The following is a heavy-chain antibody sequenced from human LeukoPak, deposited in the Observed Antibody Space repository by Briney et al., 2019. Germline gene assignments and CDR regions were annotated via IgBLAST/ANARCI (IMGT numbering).Heavy chain of an antibody. V-gene: IGHV1-69*13. Sequence: SVKVSCKASGGAFSSYAISWVRQAPGQGLEWMGGIIPIFGTANYAQKFQGRVTITADESTSTAYMELSSLRSEDTAVYYCARALSYYGSGSQPFDYWGQGTLVTVSS. CDR1: GGAFSSYA. D-gene: IGHD3-10*01. CDR3: ARALSYYGSGSQPFDY. CDR2: IIPIFGTA. J-gene: IGHJ4*02.